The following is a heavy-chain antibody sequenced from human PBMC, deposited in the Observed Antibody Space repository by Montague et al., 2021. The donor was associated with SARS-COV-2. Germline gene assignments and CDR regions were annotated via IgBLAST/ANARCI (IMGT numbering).Heavy chain of an antibody. J-gene: IGHJ3*01. Sequence: SETLSLTCSVSGVSVNNYYWAWIRQTPEKGLEWIGYIYYTGSTNYNPSLRNRITISIDTSANQFSLKLRFVTPADTAVYYCVRDFYDTSGYFQGTFDVWGHGTVVSVSS. CDR1: GVSVNNYY. V-gene: IGHV4-59*02. CDR3: VRDFYDTSGYFQGTFDV. CDR2: IYYTGST. D-gene: IGHD3-22*01.